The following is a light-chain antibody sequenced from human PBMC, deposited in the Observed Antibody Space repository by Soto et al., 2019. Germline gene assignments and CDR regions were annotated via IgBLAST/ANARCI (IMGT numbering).Light chain of an antibody. V-gene: IGKV3-20*01. CDR3: QQYGSSPIT. CDR2: GAS. Sequence: EIVLTQSPGTLSLSPGERATLSCRASQSVNTNYLAWYQQKSGQAPRLLIYGASSRATGVPDRISGSGSVTDFTLTISRLEPEDFGAYFCQQYGSSPITFGQGTRLEIK. CDR1: QSVNTNY. J-gene: IGKJ5*01.